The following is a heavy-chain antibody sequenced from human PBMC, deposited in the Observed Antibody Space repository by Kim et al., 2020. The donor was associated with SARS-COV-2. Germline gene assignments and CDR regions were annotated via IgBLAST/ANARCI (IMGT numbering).Heavy chain of an antibody. Sequence: GGSLRLSCAASGFTFSSYWMHWVRQAPGKGLVWVSRINSDGSSTSYADSVKGRFTISRDNAKNTLYLQMNSLRAEDTAVYYCARDAARCCSSTSCYTLDYWGPETLVTVSS. D-gene: IGHD2-2*02. V-gene: IGHV3-74*01. CDR1: GFTFSSYW. CDR3: ARDAARCCSSTSCYTLDY. J-gene: IGHJ4*01. CDR2: INSDGSST.